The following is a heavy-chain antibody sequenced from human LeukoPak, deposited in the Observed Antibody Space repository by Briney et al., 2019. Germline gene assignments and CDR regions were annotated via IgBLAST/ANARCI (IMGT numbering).Heavy chain of an antibody. D-gene: IGHD6-13*01. CDR1: GFTFSDYY. V-gene: IGHV3-11*04. J-gene: IGHJ4*02. CDR3: ASDSSSWYYFDY. CDR2: ISSSGSTI. Sequence: KPGGSLRLSCAASGFTFSDYYMSWIRQAPGKGLEWVLYISSSGSTIYYADSVKGRFTISRDNAKNSVYLQMNSMRAEDTAVYYCASDSSSWYYFDYWGQGHLVTVSS.